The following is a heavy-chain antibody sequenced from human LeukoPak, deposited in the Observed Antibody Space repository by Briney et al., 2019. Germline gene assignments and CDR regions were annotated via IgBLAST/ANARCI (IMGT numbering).Heavy chain of an antibody. CDR2: IYYSGST. CDR3: ARSPGAFDI. V-gene: IGHV4-59*01. J-gene: IGHJ3*02. Sequence: SETLSLTWTVSGGSISSYYWSWIRQPPGKGLEWMGYIYYSGSTNYNPSRKSRVIISVDTSKNQFSLKLSSVPAPDTAVYYCARSPGAFDIWGQGTMVTVSS. CDR1: GGSISSYY.